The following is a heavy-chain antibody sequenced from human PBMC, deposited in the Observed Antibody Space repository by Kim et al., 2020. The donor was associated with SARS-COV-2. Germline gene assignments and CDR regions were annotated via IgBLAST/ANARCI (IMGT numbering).Heavy chain of an antibody. Sequence: SETLSLTCSVSGGSIRPYYWTWIRQSPGRGLEWIGYIYYSGSTNYNPSLKSRVTISVDTSKNQLSLKLNSMTAADTGVYYCARVFRGMDVWGQGTTVIVSS. D-gene: IGHD3-10*02. CDR3: ARVFRGMDV. V-gene: IGHV4-59*01. J-gene: IGHJ6*02. CDR2: IYYSGST. CDR1: GGSIRPYY.